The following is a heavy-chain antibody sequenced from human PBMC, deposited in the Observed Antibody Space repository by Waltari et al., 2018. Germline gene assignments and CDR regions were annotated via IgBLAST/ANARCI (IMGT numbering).Heavy chain of an antibody. Sequence: EEQLVESGGGLIQPGESLRVSCAVSGFTFSRYWMNWVRQGPGKGLVWVARINSDGSDTSYADSVKGRFTISRDNAKNTVYLQMKSLRAEDTAVYYCAKDSRNRNLYYFDYWGQGTLVTVSS. CDR2: INSDGSDT. V-gene: IGHV3-74*01. CDR3: AKDSRNRNLYYFDY. J-gene: IGHJ4*02. CDR1: GFTFSRYW.